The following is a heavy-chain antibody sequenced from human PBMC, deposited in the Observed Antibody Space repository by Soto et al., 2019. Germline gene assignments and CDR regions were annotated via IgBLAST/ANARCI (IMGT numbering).Heavy chain of an antibody. CDR2: ISSSGSTI. J-gene: IGHJ6*02. CDR1: GFTFSDYY. V-gene: IGHV3-11*01. D-gene: IGHD2-2*01. CDR3: ARAMEVVLVPAARVHYYYGMDV. Sequence: SGGSLRLSCAASGFTFSDYYMSWIRQAPGKGLEWVSYISSSGSTIYYADSVKGRFTISRDNAKNSLYLQMNSLRAEDTAVYYCARAMEVVLVPAARVHYYYGMDVWGQGTTVTVSS.